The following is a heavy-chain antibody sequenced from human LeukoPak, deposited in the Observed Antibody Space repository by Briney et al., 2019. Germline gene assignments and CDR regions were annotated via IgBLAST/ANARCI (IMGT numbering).Heavy chain of an antibody. D-gene: IGHD2-2*01. CDR3: ARGAGYCSSSSCHLWSDY. V-gene: IGHV3-69-1*01. CDR1: GFTFSTYW. J-gene: IGHJ4*02. CDR2: ISSSSNI. Sequence: GGSLRLSCAASGFTFSTYWKSWVRQAPRKGLEWVSSISSSSNIYYADSVKGRFAISRDNAKNELYLQMNSLRAEDTAVYYCARGAGYCSSSSCHLWSDYWGQGTLVTVSS.